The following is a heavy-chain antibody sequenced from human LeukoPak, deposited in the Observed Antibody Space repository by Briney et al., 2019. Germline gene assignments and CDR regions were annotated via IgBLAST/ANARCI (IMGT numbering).Heavy chain of an antibody. CDR3: ARGGSAAKYYFDS. Sequence: SATLSLPFTVSNDSISPLYWGWIRQPPGKGLEFIGYIFYSGTTNFNPSLKSRVTLLLDTSKNQFSLRLNSVTAADTAVYYCARGGSAAKYYFDSWGQGTLVTVSS. V-gene: IGHV4-59*11. CDR1: NDSISPLY. J-gene: IGHJ4*02. D-gene: IGHD6-13*01. CDR2: IFYSGTT.